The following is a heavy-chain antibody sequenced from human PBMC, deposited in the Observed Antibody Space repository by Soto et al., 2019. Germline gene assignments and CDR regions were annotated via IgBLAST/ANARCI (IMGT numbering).Heavy chain of an antibody. CDR2: ISGSGGST. CDR1: GFTFSSYA. Sequence: EVQLLESGGGLVQPGGSLRLSCAASGFTFSSYAMSWVRQAPGKGLEWVSAISGSGGSTYYADSVKGRFTISRDNSKNTLYMQMNSLRAEDTAVYYCAKDQYYYDSSGYQRETPFDYWGQGTLVTVSS. V-gene: IGHV3-23*01. CDR3: AKDQYYYDSSGYQRETPFDY. J-gene: IGHJ4*02. D-gene: IGHD3-22*01.